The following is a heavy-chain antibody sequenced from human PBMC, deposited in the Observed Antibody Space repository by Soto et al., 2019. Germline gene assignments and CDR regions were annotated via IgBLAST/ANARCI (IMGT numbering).Heavy chain of an antibody. D-gene: IGHD1-26*01. CDR1: GFTFNSYG. V-gene: IGHV3-30*03. CDR2: ISYDSTKT. CDR3: ARTRSAWSDFHYYSLDV. Sequence: RRLSCAASGFTFNSYGMHWVRQGPGNGLEWVAFISYDSTKTYYADSVKGRFTISRDNSNSALYVQMNSLTGEDTAVYYCARTRSAWSDFHYYSLDVWGQGTTVTVSS. J-gene: IGHJ6*02.